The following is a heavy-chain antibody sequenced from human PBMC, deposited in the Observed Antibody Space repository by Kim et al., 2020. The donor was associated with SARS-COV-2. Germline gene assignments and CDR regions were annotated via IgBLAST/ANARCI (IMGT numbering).Heavy chain of an antibody. D-gene: IGHD3-3*01. V-gene: IGHV3-13*01. Sequence: GGSLRLSCAASGFTFSSYDMHWVRQATGKGLEWVSAIGTAGDTYYPGSVKGRFTISRENAKNSLYLQVNSLRAGDTAVYYCARGRWYYDFWSGYKGGEYWSDPGDREPGSPSPQ. CDR1: GFTFSSYD. J-gene: IGHJ5*02. CDR2: IGTAGDT. CDR3: ARGRWYYDFWSGYKGGEYWSDP.